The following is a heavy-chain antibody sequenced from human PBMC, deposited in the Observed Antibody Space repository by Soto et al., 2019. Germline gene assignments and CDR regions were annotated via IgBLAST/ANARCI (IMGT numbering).Heavy chain of an antibody. CDR2: VSHDGRNT. J-gene: IGHJ4*02. V-gene: IGHV3-30*18. Sequence: PGGSLRLSCAASGFTFSDYAMHWVRQAPGKGLEWVAVVSHDGRNTHYADSVKGRFTISRVSSKNTVSLEMTSLRAEDTAVYYCAKGGRQWLVTSDFNYWGQGALVTVSS. CDR1: GFTFSDYA. D-gene: IGHD6-19*01. CDR3: AKGGRQWLVTSDFNY.